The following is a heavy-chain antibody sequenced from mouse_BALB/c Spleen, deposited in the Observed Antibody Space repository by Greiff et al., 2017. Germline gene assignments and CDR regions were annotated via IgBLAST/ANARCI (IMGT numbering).Heavy chain of an antibody. D-gene: IGHD2-2*01. CDR3: ARIPYGFTGDYFDY. V-gene: IGHV2-2*02. CDR1: GFSLTSYG. Sequence: QVQLQQSGPGLVQPSQSLSITCTVSGFSLTSYGVHWVRQSPGKGLEWLGVIWSGGSTDYNAAFISRLSISKDNSKSQVFFKMNSLQANDTAIYYCARIPYGFTGDYFDYWGQGTTLTVSS. CDR2: IWSGGST. J-gene: IGHJ2*01.